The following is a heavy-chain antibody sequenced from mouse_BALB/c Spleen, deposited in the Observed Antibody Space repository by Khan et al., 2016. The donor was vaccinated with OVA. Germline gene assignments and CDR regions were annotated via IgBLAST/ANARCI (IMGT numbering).Heavy chain of an antibody. J-gene: IGHJ3*01. V-gene: IGHV2-2*02. CDR1: GFSLTTYG. Sequence: QVQLKQSGPGLVQPSQSLSITCTVSGFSLTTYGVHWVRQSPGKGLEWLGVIWSGGSTDYNAAFIYRLSISKDSSKSQVFFKMNSMQVNDTAIYYWARNYDYDEGLAYWGQGTLVTVSA. CDR3: ARNYDYDEGLAY. CDR2: IWSGGST. D-gene: IGHD2-4*01.